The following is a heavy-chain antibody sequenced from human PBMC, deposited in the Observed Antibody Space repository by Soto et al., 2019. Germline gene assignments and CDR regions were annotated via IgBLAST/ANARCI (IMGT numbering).Heavy chain of an antibody. CDR3: ARDERYYDSSTYPAGRDY. V-gene: IGHV1-69*13. D-gene: IGHD3-22*01. Sequence: GGSVEVSCKASGGTFSSYAISWVRQAPGQGLEWMGGIIPIFGTANYAQKFQGRVTITADESTSTAYMELSSLRSEDTAVYYCARDERYYDSSTYPAGRDYLCQRNL. CDR1: GGTFSSYA. J-gene: IGHJ4*02. CDR2: IIPIFGTA.